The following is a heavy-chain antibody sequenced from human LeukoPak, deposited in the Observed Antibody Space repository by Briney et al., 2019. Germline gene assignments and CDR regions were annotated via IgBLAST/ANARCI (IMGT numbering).Heavy chain of an antibody. D-gene: IGHD1-26*01. CDR3: AKESGDHFEAFDI. J-gene: IGHJ3*02. CDR2: MRYDGTNK. Sequence: GGSLRLSCAASGFTFSTYGMHWVRQASGKGLEWVAFMRYDGTNKYYADSVKGRFTISRDNSKTTLYLQMNSLGAEDTAVYYCAKESGDHFEAFDIWGQGTMVTVSS. CDR1: GFTFSTYG. V-gene: IGHV3-30*02.